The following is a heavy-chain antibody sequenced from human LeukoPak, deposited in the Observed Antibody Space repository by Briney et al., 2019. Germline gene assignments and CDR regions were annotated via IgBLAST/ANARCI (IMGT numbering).Heavy chain of an antibody. CDR2: IYHSGST. J-gene: IGHJ5*02. CDR3: ARRRWFDP. CDR1: GGSMSSYY. Sequence: SETLSLTCSVSGGSMSSYYWSWIRQSPGKGLEWIGYIYHSGSTNYNPSLKSRVTISVDTSKNQFSLKLSSVTAADTAVYYCARRRWFDPWGQGTLVTVSS. V-gene: IGHV4-59*12.